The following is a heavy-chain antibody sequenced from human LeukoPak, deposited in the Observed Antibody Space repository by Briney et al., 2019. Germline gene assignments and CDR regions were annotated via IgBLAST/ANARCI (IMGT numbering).Heavy chain of an antibody. J-gene: IGHJ4*02. D-gene: IGHD3-22*01. CDR2: ISGSGGGT. Sequence: GGSLRLSCAASGFTFSSYAMSWVRQAPGKGLEWVSAISGSGGGTYCADSVKGRFTISRDNSKNTLYLQMNSLRAEDTAVYYCAKPYSSGYWYYFDYWGQGTLVTVSS. CDR3: AKPYSSGYWYYFDY. V-gene: IGHV3-23*01. CDR1: GFTFSSYA.